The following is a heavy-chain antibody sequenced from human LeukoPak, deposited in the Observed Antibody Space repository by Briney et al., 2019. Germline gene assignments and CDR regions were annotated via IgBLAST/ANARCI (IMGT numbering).Heavy chain of an antibody. D-gene: IGHD1-14*01. CDR1: GGTFSRYA. V-gene: IGHV1-69*06. CDR2: IIPIFGTA. CDR3: EVAETTDAFDI. Sequence: ASVKVSCKACGGTFSRYAIIWLRQAPGQGLEWMGRIIPIFGTANYARKFQGRVTITADRSTSTAYMELSSLRSEDTALYYCEVAETTDAFDIWGQGTMVTVSS. J-gene: IGHJ3*02.